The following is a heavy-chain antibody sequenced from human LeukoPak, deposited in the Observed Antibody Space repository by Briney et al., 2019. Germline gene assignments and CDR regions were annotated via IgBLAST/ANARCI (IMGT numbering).Heavy chain of an antibody. D-gene: IGHD3/OR15-3a*01. CDR2: ISAYNGNT. Sequence: WASVKVSCKASSYTFTNYAFTWVRQAPGQGLEWMGWISAYNGNTNYAQKLQGRVTMTTDTSTSTAYMELRSLRSDDTAVYYCARAPVWTGYYYMDVWGKGTTVTISS. J-gene: IGHJ6*03. CDR3: ARAPVWTGYYYMDV. V-gene: IGHV1-18*01. CDR1: SYTFTNYA.